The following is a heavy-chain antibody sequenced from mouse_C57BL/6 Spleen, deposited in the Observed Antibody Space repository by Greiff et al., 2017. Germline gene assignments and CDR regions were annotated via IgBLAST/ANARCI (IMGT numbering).Heavy chain of an antibody. Sequence: DVHLVESGGGLVQPKGSLKLSCAASGFSFNTYAMNWVRQAPGKGLEWVARIRSKSNNYATYYADSVKDRFTISRDDSESMLYLQMNNLKTEDTAMYYCVRRGWAMDYWGQGTSVTVSS. CDR3: VRRGWAMDY. V-gene: IGHV10-1*01. J-gene: IGHJ4*01. CDR1: GFSFNTYA. CDR2: IRSKSNNYAT. D-gene: IGHD2-3*01.